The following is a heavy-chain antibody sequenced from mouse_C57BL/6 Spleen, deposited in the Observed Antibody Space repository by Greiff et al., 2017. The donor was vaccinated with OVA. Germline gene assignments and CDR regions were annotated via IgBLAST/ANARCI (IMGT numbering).Heavy chain of an antibody. V-gene: IGHV1-59*01. CDR3: ARQDYYGLFDY. CDR2: IDPSDSYT. J-gene: IGHJ2*01. Sequence: QVQLQQPGAELVRPGTSVKLSCKASGYTFTSYWMHWVKRRPGQGLEWIGVIDPSDSYTNYNQKFKGKATLTVDTSSSTAYMQLSSLTSEDSAVYYCARQDYYGLFDYWGQGTTLTVSS. CDR1: GYTFTSYW. D-gene: IGHD1-1*01.